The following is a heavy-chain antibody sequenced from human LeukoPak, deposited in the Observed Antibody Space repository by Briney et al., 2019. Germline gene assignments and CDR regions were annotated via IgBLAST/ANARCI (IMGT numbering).Heavy chain of an antibody. V-gene: IGHV3-48*03. CDR3: ASRAGYTGSWSAFDY. CDR2: ISSSGSTI. J-gene: IGHJ4*02. CDR1: GFTFSSYE. Sequence: QPGGSLRLSCAASGFTFSSYEMNWVRQAPGKGLEWVSYISSSGSTIYYADSVKGRFTISRDDAKNSLYLQMNSLRAEDTAVYYCASRAGYTGSWSAFDYWGQGTLVTVSS. D-gene: IGHD6-13*01.